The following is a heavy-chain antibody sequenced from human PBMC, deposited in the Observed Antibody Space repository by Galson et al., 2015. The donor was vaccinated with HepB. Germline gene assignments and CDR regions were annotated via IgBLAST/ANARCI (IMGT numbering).Heavy chain of an antibody. CDR2: ISYDGTKK. V-gene: IGHV3-30*18. Sequence: SLRLSCAASGFTFSSYGMHWVRQAPGKGLEWVALISYDGTKKYFADSVKGRFTISRDNSKNTLYLQMNSLRAEDTAVYYCAKGALPWFGELFDFDYWGQGTLVTVSS. CDR3: AKGALPWFGELFDFDY. D-gene: IGHD3-10*01. J-gene: IGHJ4*02. CDR1: GFTFSSYG.